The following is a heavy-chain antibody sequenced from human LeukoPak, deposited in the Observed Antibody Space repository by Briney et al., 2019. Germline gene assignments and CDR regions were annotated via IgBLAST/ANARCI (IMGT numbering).Heavy chain of an antibody. Sequence: PSETLSLTCTVSGGSISSSSYYWGWIRQPPGKGLEWIGSIYYSGSTYHNPSLKSRVTISVDTSKNQFSLKLSSVTAADTAVYYCASSSLRYLIDYWGQGTLVTVSS. V-gene: IGHV4-39*07. CDR2: IYYSGST. CDR1: GGSISSSSYY. J-gene: IGHJ4*02. D-gene: IGHD1-1*01. CDR3: ASSSLRYLIDY.